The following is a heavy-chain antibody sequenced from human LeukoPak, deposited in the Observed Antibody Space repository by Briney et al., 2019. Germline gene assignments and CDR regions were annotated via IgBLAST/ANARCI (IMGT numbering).Heavy chain of an antibody. CDR2: VYSGGST. J-gene: IGHJ6*02. CDR1: GFTFSSYA. D-gene: IGHD6-13*01. Sequence: GGSLRLSCAASGFTFSSYAMSWVRQAPGKGLEWVSVVYSGGSTYYADSVKGRFTISRDNSKNTLYLQMNSLRAEDTAVYYCASSLRSSSWYDYYYYGMDVRGQGTMVTVSS. CDR3: ASSLRSSSWYDYYYYGMDV. V-gene: IGHV3-53*01.